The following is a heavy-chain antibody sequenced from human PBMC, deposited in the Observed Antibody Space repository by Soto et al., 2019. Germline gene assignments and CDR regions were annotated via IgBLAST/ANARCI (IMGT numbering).Heavy chain of an antibody. Sequence: QVPLVQSGAEVKKPGASVTVSCKTSGYTPTNYDIGWVRQAPGQGLEWMGWISAYNGNRNSAQKLQGRLTMTTDTSTKTAYMELRSLRSDDTAVYYCARALYRSGTYYAFDNWCQGTLVTVSS. CDR1: GYTPTNYD. V-gene: IGHV1-18*01. CDR2: ISAYNGNR. D-gene: IGHD1-26*01. J-gene: IGHJ4*02. CDR3: ARALYRSGTYYAFDN.